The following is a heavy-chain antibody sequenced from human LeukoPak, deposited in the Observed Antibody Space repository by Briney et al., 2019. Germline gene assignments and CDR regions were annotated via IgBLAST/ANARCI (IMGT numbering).Heavy chain of an antibody. D-gene: IGHD4-17*01. J-gene: IGHJ3*02. CDR1: GFTFSSYA. Sequence: GGSLRLSCAASGFTFSSYAMSWVRQAPGKGLEWVSAISGSGGSTYYADPVKGRFAISRDNSKNTLYLQMNSLRAEDTAVYYCAKKAYGDYDWFAFDIWGQGTMVTVSS. CDR2: ISGSGGST. CDR3: AKKAYGDYDWFAFDI. V-gene: IGHV3-23*01.